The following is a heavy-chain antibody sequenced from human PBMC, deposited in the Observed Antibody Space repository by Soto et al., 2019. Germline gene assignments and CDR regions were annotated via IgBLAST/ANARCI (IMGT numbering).Heavy chain of an antibody. D-gene: IGHD3-10*02. CDR2: INSRSSAF. J-gene: IGHJ6*02. V-gene: IGHV3-48*02. CDR1: GFTFSSYG. Sequence: EVQLVESGGGLVQPGGSLRLSCAASGFTFSSYGMNWVRQAPGKGLEWVSYINSRSSAFYYADSVKGRFTISRDNAKNSLYLQMNSLRDEDTAVYYCARGDLMLGGMDVWGQGTTVTVSS. CDR3: ARGDLMLGGMDV.